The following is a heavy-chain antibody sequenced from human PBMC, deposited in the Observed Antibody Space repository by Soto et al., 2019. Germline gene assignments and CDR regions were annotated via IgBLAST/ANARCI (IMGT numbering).Heavy chain of an antibody. CDR2: INPDSGAT. D-gene: IGHD2-8*02. CDR3: ARGDYGTGGYPFPCFDY. Sequence: HEHLVQSGAEVKRPGASLKVSCKASGYSFTGYYIHWVRQAPGQGLEWMGWINPDSGATNYAQNFQGRATLTSVTSISTASMDLTSLTSDDTAVYYCARGDYGTGGYPFPCFDYWGQGTMVIVSS. J-gene: IGHJ4*02. CDR1: GYSFTGYY. V-gene: IGHV1-2*02.